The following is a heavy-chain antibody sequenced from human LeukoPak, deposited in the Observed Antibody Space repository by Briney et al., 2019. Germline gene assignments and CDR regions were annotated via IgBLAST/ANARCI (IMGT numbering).Heavy chain of an antibody. D-gene: IGHD5-12*01. Sequence: SETLSLTCTVSGGSISSYYWSWIRQPPGKGLEWIGYTYYSGSTNYNPSLKSRVTISVDTSKNQFSLKLSSVTAADTAVYYCARVVAEYSGYGYYYYMDVWGKGTTVTVSS. V-gene: IGHV4-59*01. CDR3: ARVVAEYSGYGYYYYMDV. CDR1: GGSISSYY. CDR2: TYYSGST. J-gene: IGHJ6*03.